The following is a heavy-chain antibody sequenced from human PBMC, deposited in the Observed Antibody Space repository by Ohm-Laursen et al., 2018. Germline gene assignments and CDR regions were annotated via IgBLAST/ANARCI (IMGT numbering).Heavy chain of an antibody. V-gene: IGHV1-2*02. CDR2: INPNSGGT. CDR1: GYTFTGYY. D-gene: IGHD6-13*01. J-gene: IGHJ5*02. CDR3: ARFASIAAANDNNWFDP. Sequence: GASVKVSCKASGYTFTGYYMHWVRQAPGQGLEWMGWINPNSGGTNYAQKFQGRVTMTRNTSISTAYMELSSLRSEDTAVYYCARFASIAAANDNNWFDPWGQGTLVTVSS.